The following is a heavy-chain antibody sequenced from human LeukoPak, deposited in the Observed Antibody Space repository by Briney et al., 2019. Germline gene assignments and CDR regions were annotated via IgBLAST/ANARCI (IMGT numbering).Heavy chain of an antibody. Sequence: ASVKVSCKASGYTFTGCYMHWVRQAPGQGLEWMGRINPNSGGTNYAQKFQGRVTMTRDTSISTAYMELSRLRSDDTAVYYCARERFVGGVPAAIGYWGQGTLVTVSS. CDR2: INPNSGGT. J-gene: IGHJ4*02. CDR3: ARERFVGGVPAAIGY. V-gene: IGHV1-2*06. CDR1: GYTFTGCY. D-gene: IGHD2-2*01.